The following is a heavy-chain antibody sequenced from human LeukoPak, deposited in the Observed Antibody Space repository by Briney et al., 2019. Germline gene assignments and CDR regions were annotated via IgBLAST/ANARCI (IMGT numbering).Heavy chain of an antibody. CDR1: GFTFSSYA. J-gene: IGHJ4*02. CDR3: ARALSGYIPFDY. Sequence: GGSLRLSCGASGFTFSSYAMHWVRQAPGKGLEWVAVISYDGSNKYYADSVKGRFTISRDNSKNTLYLQMNSLRAEDTAVYYCARALSGYIPFDYWGQGTLVTVSS. V-gene: IGHV3-30-3*01. D-gene: IGHD5-12*01. CDR2: ISYDGSNK.